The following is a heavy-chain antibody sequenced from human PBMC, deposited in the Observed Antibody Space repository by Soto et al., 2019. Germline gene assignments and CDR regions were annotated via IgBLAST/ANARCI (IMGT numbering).Heavy chain of an antibody. D-gene: IGHD1-1*01. CDR3: ARARNRYFDY. Sequence: LSLTCNVSGGSMTTGSYFWSCIRQPPGKGLEWIGYVFRSGSINYSPSFKSRVTISIDTSKNQFSLMLKSVTAADTAVYFCARARNRYFDYWGQGALVTVSS. CDR2: VFRSGSI. V-gene: IGHV4-61*01. J-gene: IGHJ4*02. CDR1: GGSMTTGSYF.